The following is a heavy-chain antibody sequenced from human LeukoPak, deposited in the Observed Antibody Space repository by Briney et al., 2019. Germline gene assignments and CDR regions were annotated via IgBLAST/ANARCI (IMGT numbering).Heavy chain of an antibody. Sequence: GRSLRLSCAASGFTFSSYAMSWVRQAPGKGLEWVSAISGSGGSTDYADSVKGRFTISRDNSKSTLYLQMNSLRADDTAIYYCAKRQDATLRTYYFYYWGQETLVTVSS. V-gene: IGHV3-23*01. D-gene: IGHD2-2*01. CDR2: ISGSGGST. CDR1: GFTFSSYA. J-gene: IGHJ4*02. CDR3: AKRQDATLRTYYFYY.